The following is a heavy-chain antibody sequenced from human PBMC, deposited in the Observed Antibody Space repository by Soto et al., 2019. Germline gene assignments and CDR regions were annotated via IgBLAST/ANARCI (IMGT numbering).Heavy chain of an antibody. CDR2: ISGSGGST. CDR3: AKSSLRYFDWSHDY. J-gene: IGHJ4*02. V-gene: IGHV3-23*01. D-gene: IGHD3-9*01. CDR1: GFTFSSYA. Sequence: PGGSLRLSCAASGFTFSSYAMSWVRQAPGKGLEWVSAISGSGGSTYYADSVKGRFTISRDNSKNTLYLQMNSLRAEDTAVYYCAKSSLRYFDWSHDYWGQGTLVTVSS.